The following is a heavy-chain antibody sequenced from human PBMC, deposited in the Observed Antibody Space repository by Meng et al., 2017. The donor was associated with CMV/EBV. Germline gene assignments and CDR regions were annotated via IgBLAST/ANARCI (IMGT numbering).Heavy chain of an antibody. CDR1: GFTFSSYS. J-gene: IGHJ4*02. CDR3: ARDSAYYDFWSGNPLLDY. D-gene: IGHD3-3*01. CDR2: ISSSSSYI. Sequence: GESLKISCAASGFTFSSYSMNWVRQAPGKVLEWVSSISSSSSYIYYADSVKGRFTISRDNAKNSLYLQMNSLRAEDTAVYYCARDSAYYDFWSGNPLLDYWGQGTLVTVSS. V-gene: IGHV3-21*01.